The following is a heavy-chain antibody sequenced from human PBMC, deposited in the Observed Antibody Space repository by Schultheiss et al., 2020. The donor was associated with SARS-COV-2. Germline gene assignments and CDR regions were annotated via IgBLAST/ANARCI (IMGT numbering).Heavy chain of an antibody. CDR3: ARDWSESSSSGGDNAFDI. CDR1: GFTFSSYA. Sequence: GGSLRLSCAASGFTFSSYAMHWVRQAPGKGLEWVSSISSSSSYIYYADSVKGRFTISRDNAKNSLYLQMNSLRAEDTAVYYCARDWSESSSSGGDNAFDIWGQGTMVTVSS. CDR2: ISSSSSYI. J-gene: IGHJ3*02. D-gene: IGHD3-22*01. V-gene: IGHV3-21*01.